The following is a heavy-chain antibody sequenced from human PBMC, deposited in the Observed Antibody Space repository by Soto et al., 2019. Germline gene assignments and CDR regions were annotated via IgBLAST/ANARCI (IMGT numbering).Heavy chain of an antibody. CDR2: IKQDGSEK. CDR3: ARDMRLLWFGELYYYGMDV. CDR1: GFTFSSYW. J-gene: IGHJ6*02. Sequence: GGSLRLSCAASGFTFSSYWMSWVRQAPGKGLEWVANIKQDGSEKYYVDSVKGRFTISRDNAKNSLYLQMNSLRAEDTAVYYCARDMRLLWFGELYYYGMDVWGQGTTVTV. D-gene: IGHD3-10*01. V-gene: IGHV3-7*01.